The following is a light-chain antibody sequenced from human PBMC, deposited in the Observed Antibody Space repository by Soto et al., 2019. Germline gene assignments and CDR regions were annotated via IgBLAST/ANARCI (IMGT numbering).Light chain of an antibody. V-gene: IGKV3-15*01. CDR2: GAS. Sequence: EIVMTQSPATLSVSPGERATLSCRASQSVSSNLACYQQKPGQAPRLLIYGASTRATGIPARFSGSGSGTEFTLTISSLQSEDFAVYYCQQYNTWPRTFGQETKVEIK. CDR3: QQYNTWPRT. J-gene: IGKJ1*01. CDR1: QSVSSN.